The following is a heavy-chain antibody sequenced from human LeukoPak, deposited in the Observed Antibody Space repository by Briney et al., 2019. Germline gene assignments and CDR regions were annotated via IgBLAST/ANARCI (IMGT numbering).Heavy chain of an antibody. CDR3: ARFRYYYDSSGYYYPNWYFDL. J-gene: IGHJ2*01. CDR2: IYYSGST. CDR1: GGSISSYY. D-gene: IGHD3-22*01. V-gene: IGHV4-59*01. Sequence: SETLSLXCTVSGGSISSYYWSWIRQPPGKGLEWIGYIYYSGSTNYNPSLKSRVTISVDTSKNQFSLKLSSVTAADTAVYYCARFRYYYDSSGYYYPNWYFDLWGRGTLVTVSS.